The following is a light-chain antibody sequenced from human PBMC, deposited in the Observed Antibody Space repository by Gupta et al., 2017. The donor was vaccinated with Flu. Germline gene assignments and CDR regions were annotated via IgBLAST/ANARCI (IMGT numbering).Light chain of an antibody. V-gene: IGKV2-28*01. Sequence: RSRQSLRHRSGYNHLNWYLHKPGQSPQLLIDLGFNLASGASPRFSGSVSGTEYTLKISRVEADDVGIYYCMQALQIPYTFGQGTKL. CDR2: LGF. CDR1: QSLRHRSGYNH. J-gene: IGKJ2*01. CDR3: MQALQIPYT.